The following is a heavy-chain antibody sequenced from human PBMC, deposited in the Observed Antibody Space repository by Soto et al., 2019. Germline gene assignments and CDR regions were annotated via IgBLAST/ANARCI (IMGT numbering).Heavy chain of an antibody. D-gene: IGHD6-13*01. Sequence: QVQLVQSGAEVKKPGASVKLSCRTSGYTFTHYYIHWVRQAPGQGLEWLAIINPASGSTNYTHDFQGKVTLTMDTSTTTVYMELSGLKAEAAAIFYCARDLAAGDYWGQGTLVTVSS. CDR1: GYTFTHYY. CDR2: INPASGST. CDR3: ARDLAAGDY. J-gene: IGHJ4*02. V-gene: IGHV1-46*01.